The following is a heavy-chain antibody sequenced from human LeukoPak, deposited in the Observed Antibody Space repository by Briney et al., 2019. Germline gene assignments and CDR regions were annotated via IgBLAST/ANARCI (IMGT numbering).Heavy chain of an antibody. Sequence: SETLSLTCDVSGGSISSGLYSWSWIRQPLGKGLEWIGYIYHTGSTYYDPSLKSRVTISVDTSKNQFSLRLSSVTAADTAVYYCARLQYCSGTSCYWFDPWGQGTLVTVSP. CDR3: ARLQYCSGTSCYWFDP. J-gene: IGHJ5*02. CDR1: GGSISSGLYS. D-gene: IGHD2-2*01. CDR2: IYHTGST. V-gene: IGHV4-30-2*01.